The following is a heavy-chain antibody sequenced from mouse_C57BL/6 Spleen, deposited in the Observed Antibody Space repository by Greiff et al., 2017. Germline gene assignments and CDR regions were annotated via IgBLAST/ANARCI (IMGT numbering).Heavy chain of an antibody. CDR3: ARGDDYDGGQGYYYAMDC. Sequence: EVQLVESGGDLVKPGGSLKLSCAASGFTFSSYGMSWVRQTPDKRLEWVATISSGGSYTYYPDSVKGRYTISRDNAKNTLYLQMSSLKSEDTAMYYCARGDDYDGGQGYYYAMDCWGQGTSVTVAS. CDR2: ISSGGSYT. D-gene: IGHD2-4*01. V-gene: IGHV5-6*01. CDR1: GFTFSSYG. J-gene: IGHJ4*01.